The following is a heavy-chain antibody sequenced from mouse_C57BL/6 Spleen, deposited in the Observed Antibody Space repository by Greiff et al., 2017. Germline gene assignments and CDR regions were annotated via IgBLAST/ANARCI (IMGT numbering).Heavy chain of an antibody. J-gene: IGHJ2*01. CDR1: GYSITSGYY. D-gene: IGHD1-1*01. CDR3: ARVGYGSSSDY. Sequence: DVQLQESGPGLVKPSQSLSLTCSVTGYSITSGYYWNWIRQFPGNKLEWMGYISYDGSNNYNPSLKNRISITRDTSKNQFFLKLNSVTTEDTATYYCARVGYGSSSDYWGQGTTLTVSS. V-gene: IGHV3-6*01. CDR2: ISYDGSN.